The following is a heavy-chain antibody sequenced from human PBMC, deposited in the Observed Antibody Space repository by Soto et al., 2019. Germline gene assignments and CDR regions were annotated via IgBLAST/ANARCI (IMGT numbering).Heavy chain of an antibody. CDR3: ARSNTALGDYYSYGMDV. D-gene: IGHD5-18*01. Sequence: GESLKISFEGSGYSFTSYLICWVRQMPVKGLEWMGIIYPGDSDTRYSPSFQGQVTISADKSISTAYLQWSSLKASDTAMYYCARSNTALGDYYSYGMDVWGQGTTVPVCS. J-gene: IGHJ6*02. CDR1: GYSFTSYL. V-gene: IGHV5-51*01. CDR2: IYPGDSDT.